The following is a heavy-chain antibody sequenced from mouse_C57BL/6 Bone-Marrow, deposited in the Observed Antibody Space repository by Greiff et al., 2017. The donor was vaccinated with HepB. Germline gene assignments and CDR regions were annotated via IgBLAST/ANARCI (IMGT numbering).Heavy chain of an antibody. J-gene: IGHJ2*01. Sequence: VQLQQSGAELVRPGASVKLSCTASGFNIKDDYMPWVKQRPEQGLEWIGWIDPENGDTEYASKFQGKATITADTSSNTAYLQLSSLTSEDTAFYYCTTSGIYYFDYWGQGTTLTVSS. CDR2: IDPENGDT. V-gene: IGHV14-4*01. CDR1: GFNIKDDY. D-gene: IGHD1-3*01. CDR3: TTSGIYYFDY.